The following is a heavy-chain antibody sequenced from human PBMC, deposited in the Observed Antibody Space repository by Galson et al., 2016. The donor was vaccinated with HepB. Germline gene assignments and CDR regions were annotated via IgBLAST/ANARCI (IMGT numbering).Heavy chain of an antibody. CDR1: GFSFSAYA. CDR3: ARGRLGHFDL. CDR2: LSSSSDTI. J-gene: IGHJ2*01. Sequence: SLRLSCAASGFSFSAYAMNWVCQAPGKGLEWVSFLSSSSDTINYADSVKGRFTISRDDAKNSLYLHMNSLRAEDTAVYYCARGRLGHFDLWGRGTLVTVSS. V-gene: IGHV3-48*04. D-gene: IGHD6-19*01.